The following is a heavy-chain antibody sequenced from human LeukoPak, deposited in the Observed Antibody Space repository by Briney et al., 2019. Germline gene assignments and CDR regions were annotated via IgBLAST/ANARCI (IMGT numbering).Heavy chain of an antibody. CDR2: ISWDGGNT. CDR3: ARGLSGYSSSLGY. Sequence: GGSLRLSCAASGFTFNEYTMHWVRQAPGKGLEWVSLISWDGGNTYYADSVKGRFTISRDNAKNTLYLQMNSLRAEDTAVYYCARGLSGYSSSLGYWGQGTLVTVSS. J-gene: IGHJ4*02. V-gene: IGHV3-43*01. CDR1: GFTFNEYT. D-gene: IGHD6-6*01.